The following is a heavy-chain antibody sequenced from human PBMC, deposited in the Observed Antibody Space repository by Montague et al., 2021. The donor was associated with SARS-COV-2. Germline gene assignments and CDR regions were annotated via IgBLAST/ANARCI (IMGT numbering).Heavy chain of an antibody. D-gene: IGHD3-10*01. J-gene: IGHJ5*02. CDR2: INHSGST. CDR3: ARGRKRITVVRGVIIDWFDP. V-gene: IGHV4-34*01. CDR1: GGSFSGYY. Sequence: SETLSLTCVVYGGSFSGYYWSWIRQPPGKGLEWIGEINHSGSTNYNPSLKSRVTISVDTSKSQFSLKLSSVTAADTAVYYCARGRKRITVVRGVIIDWFDPWGQGTLVTVSA.